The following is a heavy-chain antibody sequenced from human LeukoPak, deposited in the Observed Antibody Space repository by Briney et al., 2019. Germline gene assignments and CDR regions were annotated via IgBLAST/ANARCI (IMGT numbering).Heavy chain of an antibody. CDR1: GFTLSIYA. J-gene: IGHJ4*02. Sequence: GGSLRLSCAASGFTLSIYAMSWGRHDPGKGLWWVSAISGSSGRTYYTDSVKGPFTISTDNSKNTLYLQKNRLRAENTAVYYCAKDPTDTAMVIDWEADSGWGQGTLVTASS. CDR3: AKDPTDTAMVIDWEADSG. V-gene: IGHV3-23*01. D-gene: IGHD5-18*01. CDR2: ISGSSGRT.